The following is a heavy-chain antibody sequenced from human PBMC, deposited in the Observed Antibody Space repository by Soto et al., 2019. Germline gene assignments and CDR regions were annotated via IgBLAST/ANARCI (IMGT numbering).Heavy chain of an antibody. CDR1: GGSFSGYY. D-gene: IGHD2-15*01. J-gene: IGHJ3*02. V-gene: IGHV4-34*01. CDR2: INHSGST. CDR3: ARDRSGGSCYDI. Sequence: QSQTLSLTCAVYGGSFSGYYWSWIRQPPGKGLEWIGEINHSGSTNYNPSLKSRVTISVDTSKNQFSLKLSSVTAADTAVYYCARDRSGGSCYDIWGQGTMVTVSS.